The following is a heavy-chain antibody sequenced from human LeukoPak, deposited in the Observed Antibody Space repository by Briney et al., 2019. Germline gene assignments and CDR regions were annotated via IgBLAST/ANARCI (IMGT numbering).Heavy chain of an antibody. J-gene: IGHJ4*02. Sequence: GGSLRLTCAASGFTFSSYGMHWVRQAPGKGLEWVAVIWCDGSNKYYADSVKGRFTISRDNSKNTLYLQMNSLRAEDTAVYYCAKDGRRLAGMIDYWGQGTLVTVSS. V-gene: IGHV3-33*06. CDR3: AKDGRRLAGMIDY. CDR1: GFTFSSYG. CDR2: IWCDGSNK. D-gene: IGHD6-19*01.